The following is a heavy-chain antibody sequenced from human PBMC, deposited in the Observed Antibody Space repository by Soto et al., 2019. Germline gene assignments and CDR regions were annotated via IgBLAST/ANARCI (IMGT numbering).Heavy chain of an antibody. V-gene: IGHV4-31*03. J-gene: IGHJ4*02. Sequence: PSETLSLTCSVSGGSIITVGHYFTCIRQPPGKGLEWIGSIYHTGSTYYSKSLRSRLTMSVDTSKSQFSLRLSSVTAADTAVYYCAGATGTLRSRNCDYWGQGSLVTVSS. CDR3: AGATGTLRSRNCDY. D-gene: IGHD1-1*01. CDR1: GGSIITVGHY. CDR2: IYHTGST.